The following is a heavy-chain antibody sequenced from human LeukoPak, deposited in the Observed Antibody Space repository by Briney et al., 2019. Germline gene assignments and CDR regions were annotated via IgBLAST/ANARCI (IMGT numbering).Heavy chain of an antibody. Sequence: GASVKVSCKASGGTFSSYAISWVRQAPGQGLEWMGRIVPILGIANYAQKFQGRVTITADKSTSTAYMELSSLRSEDTAVYYCAEAPDVDTAMVTSDYWGQGTLVTVSS. V-gene: IGHV1-69*04. J-gene: IGHJ4*02. CDR2: IVPILGIA. D-gene: IGHD5-18*01. CDR1: GGTFSSYA. CDR3: AEAPDVDTAMVTSDY.